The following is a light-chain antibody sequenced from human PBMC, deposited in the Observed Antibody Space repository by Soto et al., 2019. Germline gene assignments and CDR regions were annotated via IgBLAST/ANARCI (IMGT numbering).Light chain of an antibody. CDR2: GNS. Sequence: QPVLTQPPSVSGAPGQRVTISCTGSSSNIGAGYDVHWYQQLPGTAPKLLIYGNSNRPSGVPDRFSCSKSGTSASLAITGLQSEDEADYYCPAYDSSLSGSVFGGGTQLTVL. J-gene: IGLJ2*01. CDR3: PAYDSSLSGSV. CDR1: SSNIGAGYD. V-gene: IGLV1-40*01.